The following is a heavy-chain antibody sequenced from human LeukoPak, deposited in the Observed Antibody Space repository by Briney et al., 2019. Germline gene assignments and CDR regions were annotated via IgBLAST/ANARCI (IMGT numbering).Heavy chain of an antibody. CDR1: GYTFTSND. J-gene: IGHJ4*02. CDR2: MNPNSGTT. D-gene: IGHD5-24*01. Sequence: GASVKVSCKASGYTFTSNDINWVRQATEQGLEWMGWMNPNSGTTGYTQKFQGRVTMTRNTSINTAYMELSSLRSEDTAVYYCARGSRRDGYSTLFDSWGQGTLVIVSS. V-gene: IGHV1-8*01. CDR3: ARGSRRDGYSTLFDS.